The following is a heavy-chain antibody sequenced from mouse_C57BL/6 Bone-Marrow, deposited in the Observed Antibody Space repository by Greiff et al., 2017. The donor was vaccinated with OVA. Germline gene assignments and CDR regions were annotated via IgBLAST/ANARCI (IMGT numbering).Heavy chain of an antibody. CDR2: ISNGGGST. V-gene: IGHV5-12*01. Sequence: EVNVVESGGGLVQPGGSLTLSCAASGFTFSDYYMYLVRQTPEKRPEWVAYISNGGGSTYYPDTVKGRFTISRDNAKNTLYLQMSRLKSEDTAMYYCARRGVTGFAYWGQGTLVTVSA. CDR1: GFTFSDYY. CDR3: ARRGVTGFAY. D-gene: IGHD2-1*01. J-gene: IGHJ3*01.